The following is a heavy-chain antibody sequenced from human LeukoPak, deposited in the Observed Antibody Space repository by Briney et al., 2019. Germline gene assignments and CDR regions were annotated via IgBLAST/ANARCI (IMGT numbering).Heavy chain of an antibody. CDR1: GFTFSSYA. CDR2: TSGSGGST. D-gene: IGHD3-10*01. CDR3: AKDLGIGYGSGSYAY. J-gene: IGHJ4*02. Sequence: PGGSLRLSCAASGFTFSSYAMSWVRQAPGKGLEWVSATSGSGGSTYYADSVKGRFTISRDNSKNTLYLQMNSLRAEDTAVYYCAKDLGIGYGSGSYAYWGQGTLVTVSS. V-gene: IGHV3-23*01.